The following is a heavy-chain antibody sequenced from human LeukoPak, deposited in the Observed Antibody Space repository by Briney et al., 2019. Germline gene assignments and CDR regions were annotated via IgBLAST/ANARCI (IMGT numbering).Heavy chain of an antibody. CDR2: IWYDGSNK. Sequence: GGSLRLPCAASGFTFSSYGMHWVRQAPGKGLEWVAVIWYDGSNKYHADSVKGRFTISRDNSKSTLFLQMSSLAAEDTAVYYCVGELLTAAGTIGAFDIWGRGTMVTVSS. V-gene: IGHV3-33*01. J-gene: IGHJ3*02. D-gene: IGHD6-13*01. CDR1: GFTFSSYG. CDR3: VGELLTAAGTIGAFDI.